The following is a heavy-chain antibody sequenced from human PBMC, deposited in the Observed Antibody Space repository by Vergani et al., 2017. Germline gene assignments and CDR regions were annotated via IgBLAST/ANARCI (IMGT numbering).Heavy chain of an antibody. Sequence: QEQLVQSGAEVRKPGASVKVSCKASGYNFTSFDINWVRLATGQGLEWMGWMNPKSGNTAYAAKFQGRITMTRDSSTDTAYMEMKSLRSEDTAIYFCARGVLDSKYRHNWFGPWGQGTVVTVFS. D-gene: IGHD3/OR15-3a*01. V-gene: IGHV1-8*01. CDR3: ARGVLDSKYRHNWFGP. CDR1: GYNFTSFD. CDR2: MNPKSGNT. J-gene: IGHJ5*02.